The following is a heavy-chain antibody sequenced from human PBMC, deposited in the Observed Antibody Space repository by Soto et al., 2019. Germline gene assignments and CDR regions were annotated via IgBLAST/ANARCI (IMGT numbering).Heavy chain of an antibody. Sequence: GGSLRRACAASVFTFSDYYMSWIRQAPGKGLEWISYISGVGSYTNYADSVKGRFTISRDNAKDSLYLQMNSLRVEDTAVYFCARDKGTTYYYNSSEYSRFDYWGQGTPVTVSS. V-gene: IGHV3-11*06. CDR2: ISGVGSYT. D-gene: IGHD3-22*01. CDR1: VFTFSDYY. J-gene: IGHJ4*02. CDR3: ARDKGTTYYYNSSEYSRFDY.